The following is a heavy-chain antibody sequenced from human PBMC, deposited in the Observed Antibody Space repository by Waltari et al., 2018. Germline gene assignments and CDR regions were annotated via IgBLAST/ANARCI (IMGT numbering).Heavy chain of an antibody. V-gene: IGHV4-38-2*01. CDR3: ARQGGYINVWWEDYWYFDH. CDR2: INHSGST. D-gene: IGHD1-26*01. Sequence: QVHLQVSGPGLVTPSETPSLTCAVSAYSIRRGCHWGWIWQPPGKGLEWIGSINHSGSTFYNPSLKSRVTISVDTALNHFSLKLNSVTATDTAVYYCARQGGYINVWWEDYWYFDHWGRGTLVTVSS. J-gene: IGHJ2*01. CDR1: AYSIRRGCH.